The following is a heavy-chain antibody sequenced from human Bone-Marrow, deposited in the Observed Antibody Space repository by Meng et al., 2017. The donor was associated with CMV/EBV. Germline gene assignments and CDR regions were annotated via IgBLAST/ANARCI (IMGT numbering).Heavy chain of an antibody. V-gene: IGHV3-30*04. CDR2: ISYDGSNK. D-gene: IGHD2-2*01. CDR1: GFTFSSYA. Sequence: GESLKISCAASGFTFSSYAMHWVRQAPGKGLEWVAVISYDGSNKYYADSVKGRFTISRDNSKNTLYLQMNSLRAEDTAVYYCARDGVGYCSSTSCYRWDFQHWGQGTLVTVSS. J-gene: IGHJ1*01. CDR3: ARDGVGYCSSTSCYRWDFQH.